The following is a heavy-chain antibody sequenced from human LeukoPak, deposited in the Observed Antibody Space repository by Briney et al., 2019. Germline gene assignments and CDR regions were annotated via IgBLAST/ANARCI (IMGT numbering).Heavy chain of an antibody. CDR1: GFTFSSYG. V-gene: IGHV3-30*02. CDR3: AKDFSGYSYGIGY. Sequence: PGGSLRLSXAASGFTFSSYGVHWVRQAPGKGLEWLTFIRYDGSNKYYADSVKGRFTISRDNSKNTLYLQMNSLRTEDTAVYYCAKDFSGYSYGIGYWGQGTLVTVSS. J-gene: IGHJ4*02. CDR2: IRYDGSNK. D-gene: IGHD5-18*01.